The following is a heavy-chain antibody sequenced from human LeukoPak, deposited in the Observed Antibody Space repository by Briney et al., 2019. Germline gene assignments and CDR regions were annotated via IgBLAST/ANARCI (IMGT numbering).Heavy chain of an antibody. Sequence: GGSLRLSCAASGFTFSSYGMHWVRQAPGKGLEWVAFIRYDGSNKYYADSVKGRFTISRDNSKNTQYLQMSSLRAEDTAVYYCAKDPIPVVTPHEPTYYFDYWGQGTLVTVSS. J-gene: IGHJ4*02. V-gene: IGHV3-30*02. CDR3: AKDPIPVVTPHEPTYYFDY. CDR1: GFTFSSYG. D-gene: IGHD4-23*01. CDR2: IRYDGSNK.